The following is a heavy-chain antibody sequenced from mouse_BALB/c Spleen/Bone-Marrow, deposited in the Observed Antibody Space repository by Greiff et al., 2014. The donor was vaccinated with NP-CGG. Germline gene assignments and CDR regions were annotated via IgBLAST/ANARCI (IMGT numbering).Heavy chain of an antibody. CDR3: SRGGCCGPSLYWYFDV. V-gene: IGHV1-14*01. D-gene: IGHD6-1*01. Sequence: VQLKQSGPELVKPGASVKMSCKASGYTFTSYVIHWVKQKPGQGLEWIGYINPYNDGTKYNEKFKGKATLTSDKSSSTAYMELSSLTCEDSAVYYCSRGGCCGPSLYWYFDVWGPGTTVTVSS. CDR2: INPYNDGT. CDR1: GYTFTSYV. J-gene: IGHJ1*01.